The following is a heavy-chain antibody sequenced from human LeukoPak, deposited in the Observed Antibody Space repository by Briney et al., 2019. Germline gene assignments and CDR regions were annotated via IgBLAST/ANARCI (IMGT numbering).Heavy chain of an antibody. CDR3: ATGREGHSGYDYDFDY. CDR2: IYYRGHT. CDR1: GASISSSTYH. V-gene: IGHV4-39*07. J-gene: IGHJ4*02. D-gene: IGHD5-12*01. Sequence: SETLSPTCNVSGASISSSTYHWGWIRQPPGKGLEWTASIYYRGHTYYNPSIKSRVTISVDTSKNQFSPKLSSVTDADTAVYFCATGREGHSGYDYDFDYWGQGTLVTVSS.